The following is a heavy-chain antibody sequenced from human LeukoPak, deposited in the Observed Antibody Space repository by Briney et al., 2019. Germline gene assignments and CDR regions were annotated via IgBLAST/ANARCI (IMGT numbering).Heavy chain of an antibody. V-gene: IGHV1-18*01. J-gene: IGHJ4*02. Sequence: APVKVSCKTSGYTFTNFGVTWVRQAPGQGLEWMGWISAYNGNTNYAQNLQGRVTMTTDTSTSTAYMELRSLRSDDTAVYYCARGTSWPPYFFDYWGQGTLVTVSS. CDR3: ARGTSWPPYFFDY. CDR2: ISAYNGNT. D-gene: IGHD6-13*01. CDR1: GYTFTNFG.